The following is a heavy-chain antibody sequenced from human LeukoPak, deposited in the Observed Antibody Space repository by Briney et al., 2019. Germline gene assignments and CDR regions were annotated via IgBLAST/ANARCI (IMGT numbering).Heavy chain of an antibody. CDR1: GFAFFSFA. D-gene: IGHD6-13*01. Sequence: PGGSLILICTASGFAFFSFALHWVRQAPGKGLEWVAVISYDGSNKYFADSVKGRCTISRDNSKNTLYLQMNSLRAEDTAVYYCARDKMISAAGLDYCEQAILVTVSS. J-gene: IGHJ4*02. CDR3: ARDKMISAAGLDY. CDR2: ISYDGSNK. V-gene: IGHV3-30-3*01.